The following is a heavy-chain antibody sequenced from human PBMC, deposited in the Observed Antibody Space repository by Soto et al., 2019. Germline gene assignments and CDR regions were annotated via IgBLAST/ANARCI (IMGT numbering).Heavy chain of an antibody. D-gene: IGHD1-26*01. J-gene: IGHJ6*02. V-gene: IGHV3-23*01. CDR1: GFTFSSYA. Sequence: PGGSLRLSCAASGFTFSSYAMSWVRQAPGKGLEWVSAISGSGGTTYYADSVKGRFTISRDNSKNTLYLQMNSLRAEDTAVYYCAKHYSGSYTYYYYGMDVWGQGTTVTVSS. CDR3: AKHYSGSYTYYYYGMDV. CDR2: ISGSGGTT.